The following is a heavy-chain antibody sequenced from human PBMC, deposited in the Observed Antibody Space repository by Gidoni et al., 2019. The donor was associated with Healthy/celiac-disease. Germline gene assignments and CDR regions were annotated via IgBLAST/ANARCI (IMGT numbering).Heavy chain of an antibody. D-gene: IGHD2-8*01. CDR3: AREYCTNGVCYRGVDY. Sequence: EVQLVESGGGLVQPGGSLRLSCAASGFTFSSYSMNWVRQAPGKGLEWVSYISSSSSTIYYADSVKGRFTISRDNAKNSLYLQMNSLRDEDTAVYYCAREYCTNGVCYRGVDYWGQGTLVTVSS. J-gene: IGHJ4*02. CDR2: ISSSSSTI. CDR1: GFTFSSYS. V-gene: IGHV3-48*02.